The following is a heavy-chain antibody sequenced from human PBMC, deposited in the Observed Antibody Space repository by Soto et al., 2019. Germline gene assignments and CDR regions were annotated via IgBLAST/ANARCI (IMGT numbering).Heavy chain of an antibody. V-gene: IGHV4-30-4*01. D-gene: IGHD3-10*01. CDR1: GGSISSGDYY. CDR3: ARDRVLYYYGSGRGFDP. J-gene: IGHJ5*02. CDR2: IYYSGST. Sequence: PSETLSLTCTVSGGSISSGDYYWSWIRQPPGKGLEWIGYIYYSGSTYYNPSLKSRVTISVDTSKNQFSLKLSSVTAADTAVYYCARDRVLYYYGSGRGFDPWGQGTLVTVSS.